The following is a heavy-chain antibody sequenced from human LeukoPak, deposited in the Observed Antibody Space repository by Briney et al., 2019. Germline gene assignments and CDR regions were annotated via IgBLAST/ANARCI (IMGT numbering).Heavy chain of an antibody. CDR2: IKQDGSEK. D-gene: IGHD6-13*01. CDR3: ARDLRSLAYSSSWYREYNWFDP. V-gene: IGHV3-7*01. CDR1: GFTFSSYW. J-gene: IGHJ5*02. Sequence: GGSLRLSCAASGFTFSSYWMSWVRQAPGKGLEWVANIKQDGSEKYYVDSVKGRFTISRDNAKNSLYLQMNSLRAEDTAVYYCARDLRSLAYSSSWYREYNWFDPWGQGTLVTVSS.